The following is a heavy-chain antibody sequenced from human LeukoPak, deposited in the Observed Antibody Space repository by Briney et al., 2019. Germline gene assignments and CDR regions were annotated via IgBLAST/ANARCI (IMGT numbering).Heavy chain of an antibody. J-gene: IGHJ6*03. V-gene: IGHV4-31*11. Sequence: PSETLSLTCAVYGGSFSGYYWSWIRQHPGKGLEWIGYIYYSGSTYYNPSLKSRVTISVDTSKNQFSLKLSSVTAADTAVYYCARFPVYYYYMDVWGKGTTVTVSS. CDR2: IYYSGST. CDR1: GGSFSGYY. CDR3: ARFPVYYYYMDV.